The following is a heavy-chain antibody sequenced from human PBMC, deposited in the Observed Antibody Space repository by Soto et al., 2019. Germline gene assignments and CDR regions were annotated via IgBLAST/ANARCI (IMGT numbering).Heavy chain of an antibody. V-gene: IGHV3-33*01. CDR3: ARDTRYYYGSGSTRGIDY. CDR2: IWYDGSIK. CDR1: GFTFSSYG. Sequence: QVQLVESGGGVVQPGRSLRLSCAASGFTFSSYGMHWVRQAPGKGLEWVAVIWYDGSIKYYADSVKGRFTISRDNSKNTLYLQMNSLRAEDTAVYYCARDTRYYYGSGSTRGIDYWGQGTLVTVSS. D-gene: IGHD3-10*01. J-gene: IGHJ4*02.